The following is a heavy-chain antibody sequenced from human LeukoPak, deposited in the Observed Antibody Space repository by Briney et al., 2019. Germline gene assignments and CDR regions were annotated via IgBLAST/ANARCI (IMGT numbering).Heavy chain of an antibody. Sequence: PGESLKISRKGSGYSFTSYWIGWVRQMPGKGLEWMGIIYPGDSDTRYSPSLQGQVTISVNKSISTAYLPWRSLEASDTAMYYCARPVAVFFDCWGQGTLVTASS. D-gene: IGHD6-19*01. J-gene: IGHJ4*02. V-gene: IGHV5-51*01. CDR3: ARPVAVFFDC. CDR1: GYSFTSYW. CDR2: IYPGDSDT.